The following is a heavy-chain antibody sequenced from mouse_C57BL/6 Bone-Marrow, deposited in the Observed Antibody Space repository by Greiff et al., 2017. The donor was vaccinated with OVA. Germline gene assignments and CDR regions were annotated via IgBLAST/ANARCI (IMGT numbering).Heavy chain of an antibody. CDR3: ARQVPRDWDVEV. J-gene: IGHJ1*03. CDR2: IYPGDGVT. CDR1: GYTFSSSW. Sequence: QVQLQQPGPELVKPGASVKFSCKASGYTFSSSWMNWVKQRPGTGLEWIGRIYPGDGVTNYNGKFKGKATLTADKSSSTAYMQLSSLTSEDYAVYYCARQVPRDWDVEVWGTGTTVTVSA. D-gene: IGHD6-1*01. V-gene: IGHV1-82*01.